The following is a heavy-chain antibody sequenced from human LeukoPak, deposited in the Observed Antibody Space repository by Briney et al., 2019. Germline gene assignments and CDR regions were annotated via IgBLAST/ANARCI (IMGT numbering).Heavy chain of an antibody. Sequence: GGSLRLSCTASEFNVSDNYMTWVRQAPGKGLEWVATIKPDGSAKHHVDSVKGRFIISRDNAENSLSLQMDSLRAEDTAMYYCARLLGDSTIYDLWGQGTLVTVSS. CDR1: EFNVSDNY. D-gene: IGHD3-16*01. CDR2: IKPDGSAK. CDR3: ARLLGDSTIYDL. J-gene: IGHJ5*02. V-gene: IGHV3-7*01.